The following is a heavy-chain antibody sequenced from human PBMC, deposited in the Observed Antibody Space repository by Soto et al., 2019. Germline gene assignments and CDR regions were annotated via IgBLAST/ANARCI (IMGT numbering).Heavy chain of an antibody. J-gene: IGHJ4*02. CDR2: ISYDGSNK. CDR1: GFSFSNSG. Sequence: RRLSCAASGFSFSNSGMHWVRQAPGKGLEWVAFISYDGSNKYYADSVKGRFTISRDNSKNTLYLQMNSLRAEDTAVYYCAKDRGKIYFDYWGQGTLVTVSS. CDR3: AKDRGKIYFDY. V-gene: IGHV3-30*18.